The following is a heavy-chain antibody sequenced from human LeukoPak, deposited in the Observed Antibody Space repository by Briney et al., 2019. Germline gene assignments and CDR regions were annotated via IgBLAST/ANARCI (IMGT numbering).Heavy chain of an antibody. CDR2: ISAYNGNT. Sequence: ASVTVSCKASDYTFISYGFSWVRQAPGQGLEWMGWISAYNGNTNYAQKFQGRVTMTTDTSTSTAYMELGNLRSADTAVYYCARDLAYTGSSNFDCWGQGTLVTVSS. CDR1: DYTFISYG. D-gene: IGHD1-26*01. J-gene: IGHJ4*02. V-gene: IGHV1-18*01. CDR3: ARDLAYTGSSNFDC.